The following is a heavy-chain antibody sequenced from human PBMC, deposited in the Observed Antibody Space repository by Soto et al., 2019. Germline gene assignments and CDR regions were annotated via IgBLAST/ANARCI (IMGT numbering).Heavy chain of an antibody. CDR1: GVPFSSYA. CDR2: ISGSGGST. V-gene: IGHV3-23*01. D-gene: IGHD3-3*01. Sequence: GGSMRQPCRACGVPFSSYAMRLVSPAPGKGLEWVSAISGSGGSTYYADSVKGRFTISRDNSKNTLYLQMNSLRAEDTAVYYCAKARANTIFGVPYWYWGQGNLVTVSS. CDR3: AKARANTIFGVPYWY. J-gene: IGHJ4*02.